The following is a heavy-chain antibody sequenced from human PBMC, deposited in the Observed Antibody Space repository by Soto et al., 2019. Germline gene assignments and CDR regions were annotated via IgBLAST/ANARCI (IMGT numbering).Heavy chain of an antibody. CDR3: ARVTPAWIQTEVVNSYYYMEV. V-gene: IGHV3-21*01. D-gene: IGHD5-18*01. CDR1: GIACSPRS. CDR2: ISSSSSYI. J-gene: IGHJ6*03. Sequence: PGADMRTASGRSGIACSPRSMHYDHKNTGKGLEWVSSISSSSSYIYYADSVKGRFTISRDNAKNSLYLQMNSLRAEDTAVYYCARVTPAWIQTEVVNSYYYMEVWGKGTTVTVSS.